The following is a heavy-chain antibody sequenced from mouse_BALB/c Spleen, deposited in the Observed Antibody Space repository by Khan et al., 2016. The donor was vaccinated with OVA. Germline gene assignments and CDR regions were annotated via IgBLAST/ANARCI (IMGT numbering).Heavy chain of an antibody. V-gene: IGHV2-6-1*01. Sequence: VQLKESGPGLVAPSQSLSITCTISGLSLTNYGIHWVRQPPGKGLEWLVVIWSDGSTTYNSALKSRLTITKDNSKSQVFLKMNSLQTDDTSIYFCARQPYYHYNVLDYWGQGTSVTVSS. CDR3: ARQPYYHYNVLDY. CDR2: IWSDGST. D-gene: IGHD2-10*01. J-gene: IGHJ4*01. CDR1: GLSLTNYG.